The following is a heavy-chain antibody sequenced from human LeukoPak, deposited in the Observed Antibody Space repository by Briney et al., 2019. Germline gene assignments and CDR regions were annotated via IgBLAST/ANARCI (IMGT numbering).Heavy chain of an antibody. CDR2: IKQDGSEK. J-gene: IGHJ2*01. CDR3: ARGYWNFGL. CDR1: GFSFSTYW. Sequence: GGSLRLSCVASGFSFSTYWMTWVRQAPGKGLEWVANIKQDGSEKYYVDSVKGRFTSSRDNAKNSLYLQMNRLRAEDTAVYYCARGYWNFGLWGRGTQVTVSS. V-gene: IGHV3-7*01.